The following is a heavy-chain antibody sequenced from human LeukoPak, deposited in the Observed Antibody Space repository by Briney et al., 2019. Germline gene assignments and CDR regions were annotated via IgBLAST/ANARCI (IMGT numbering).Heavy chain of an antibody. J-gene: IGHJ5*02. V-gene: IGHV3-23*01. CDR3: AKDRTWANYFSFDP. CDR2: ISGSGGST. CDR1: GFTFSSYA. D-gene: IGHD2/OR15-2a*01. Sequence: PGGSLRLSCAASGFTFSSYAMSWVRQVPGKGLEWVSAISGSGGSTYYADSVKGRFTISRDNSKNTLYLQMNSLRAEDTAVYYCAKDRTWANYFSFDPWGQGTLVTVSS.